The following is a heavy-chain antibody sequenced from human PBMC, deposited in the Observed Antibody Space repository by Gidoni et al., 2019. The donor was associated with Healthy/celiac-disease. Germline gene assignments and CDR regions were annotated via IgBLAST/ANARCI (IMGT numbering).Heavy chain of an antibody. V-gene: IGHV4-61*02. CDR2: IYTSGGT. CDR1: GGSISRGSYY. Sequence: QVQLQESGPGLVKPSQTLSLTCPVSGGSISRGSYYWSWIRQPAGKGLEWIGRIYTSGGTNYNPYIKSRVTRSVDTSKNQFSLKLSAVTAADTAVYYCARGNLDYWGQGTLVTVSS. CDR3: ARGNLDY. J-gene: IGHJ4*02.